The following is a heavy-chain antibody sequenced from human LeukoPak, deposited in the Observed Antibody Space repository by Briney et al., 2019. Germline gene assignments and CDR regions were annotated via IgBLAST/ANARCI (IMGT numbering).Heavy chain of an antibody. CDR3: ARDSYSGYDFVYYMDV. J-gene: IGHJ6*03. D-gene: IGHD5-12*01. Sequence: GESLKISCKGSGYSFTSYWIGWVRQMPGKGLEWMGIIYPGDSDTRYSPSFQGQVTISADKSISTAYLQWSSLKASDTAVYYCARDSYSGYDFVYYMDVWGKGTTVTVSS. V-gene: IGHV5-51*01. CDR2: IYPGDSDT. CDR1: GYSFTSYW.